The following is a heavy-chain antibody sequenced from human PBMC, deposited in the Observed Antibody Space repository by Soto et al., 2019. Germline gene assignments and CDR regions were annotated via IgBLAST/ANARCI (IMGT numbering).Heavy chain of an antibody. Sequence: GGSLRLSCVGSGFSVYSVYMSWVRQAPGKGLEWVSVIYADGNAYYADSVKGRFTISRDNSKNTLYLQMNTLRADDTAVYYCARVNSAWALHYWGQGTLVTVSS. V-gene: IGHV3-53*01. CDR3: ARVNSAWALHY. CDR1: GFSVYSVY. CDR2: IYADGNA. J-gene: IGHJ4*02. D-gene: IGHD1-26*01.